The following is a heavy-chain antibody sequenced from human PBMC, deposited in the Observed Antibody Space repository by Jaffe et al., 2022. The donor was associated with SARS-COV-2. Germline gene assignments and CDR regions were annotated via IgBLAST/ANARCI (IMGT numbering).Heavy chain of an antibody. D-gene: IGHD3-3*01. CDR2: IKQDGSEK. V-gene: IGHV3-7*01. Sequence: EVQLVESGGGLVQPGGSLRLSCAASGFTFSSYWMSWVRQAPGKGLEWVANIKQDGSEKYYVDSVKGRFTISRDNAKNSLYLQMNSLRAEDTAVYYCAGSVDFWSGSPFDYWGQGTLVTVSS. J-gene: IGHJ4*02. CDR3: AGSVDFWSGSPFDY. CDR1: GFTFSSYW.